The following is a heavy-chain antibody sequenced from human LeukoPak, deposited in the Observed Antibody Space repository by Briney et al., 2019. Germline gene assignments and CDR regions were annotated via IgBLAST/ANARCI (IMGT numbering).Heavy chain of an antibody. D-gene: IGHD1-14*01. Sequence: HPGGSLRLSCAASGFTFSNYAMSWVRQAPGKGLEWVSVISGSGGTTYYPDSVKGRFTISRDNSKNTLYLKINSLRADDTALYYCARETGPFDYWGQGTLVAVSS. CDR1: GFTFSNYA. V-gene: IGHV3-23*01. J-gene: IGHJ4*02. CDR2: ISGSGGTT. CDR3: ARETGPFDY.